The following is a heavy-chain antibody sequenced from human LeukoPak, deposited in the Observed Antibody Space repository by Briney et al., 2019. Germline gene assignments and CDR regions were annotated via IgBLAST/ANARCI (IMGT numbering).Heavy chain of an antibody. V-gene: IGHV1-46*01. CDR3: ARDCQQSPFTIFGVVTPRAYYGMDV. CDR2: INPSGGST. J-gene: IGHJ6*02. CDR1: GYTFTSYY. D-gene: IGHD3-3*01. Sequence: ASVKVSCKASGYTFTSYYMHWVRQAPGQGLEWMGIINPSGGSTSYAQKFQGRVTMTRDTSTSTVYMELSSLRSEDTAVYYCARDCQQSPFTIFGVVTPRAYYGMDVWGQGTTVTVSS.